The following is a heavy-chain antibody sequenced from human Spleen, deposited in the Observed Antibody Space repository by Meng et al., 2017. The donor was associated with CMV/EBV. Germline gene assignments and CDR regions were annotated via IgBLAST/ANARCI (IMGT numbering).Heavy chain of an antibody. V-gene: IGHV4-34*01. CDR3: ARGPRVELPPAPYKNGFDP. J-gene: IGHJ5*02. CDR1: VGSVGGYY. Sequence: QLQLVRGGEGCLQPVGTPSLPFAALVGSVGGYYWSWCRQSPGQGLEWIGEIKHGGSTKCNPSLKSRVTISEDTSKDQFSLKLSSVTAADTAVYYCARGPRVELPPAPYKNGFDPWGQGTLVTVFS. D-gene: IGHD2-2*01. CDR2: IKHGGST.